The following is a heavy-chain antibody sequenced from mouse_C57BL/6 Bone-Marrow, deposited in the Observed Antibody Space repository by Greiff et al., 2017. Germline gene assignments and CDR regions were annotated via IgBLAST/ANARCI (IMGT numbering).Heavy chain of an antibody. Sequence: EVMLVESGAELVRPGASVKLSCTASGFNIKDDYMHWVKQRPEQGLEWIGWIDPENGDTEYASKFQGKATITADTSSNTAYLQLSSLTSEDTAVYYCTRMVTYYFDYWGQGTTLTVSS. CDR2: IDPENGDT. D-gene: IGHD2-2*01. V-gene: IGHV14-4*01. CDR3: TRMVTYYFDY. J-gene: IGHJ2*01. CDR1: GFNIKDDY.